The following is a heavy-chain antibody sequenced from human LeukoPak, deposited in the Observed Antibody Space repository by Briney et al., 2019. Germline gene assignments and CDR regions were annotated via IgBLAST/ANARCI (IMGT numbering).Heavy chain of an antibody. D-gene: IGHD6-19*01. CDR3: AKDNRRHYTSGPNPDSLH. J-gene: IGHJ4*02. CDR1: GFIFNIYA. V-gene: IGHV3-9*01. CDR2: ISWNSGSI. Sequence: PGGSLRLSCAGSGFIFNIYAMHWVRQPPGKGLEWVSGISWNSGSIDYADSVKGRFTISRDNAKNSLYLQMNSLRVEDTAFYYSAKDNRRHYTSGPNPDSLHWGQGALVTVSS.